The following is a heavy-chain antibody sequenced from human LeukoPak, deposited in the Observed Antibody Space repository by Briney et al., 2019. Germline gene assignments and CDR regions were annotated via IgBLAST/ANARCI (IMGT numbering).Heavy chain of an antibody. V-gene: IGHV3-21*04. CDR2: ISSSSSYI. Sequence: GGSLRLSCAASGFTFSSYSMNWVRQAPGKGLEWVSSISSSSSYIYYADSVKGRFTISRDNAKNSLYLQMNSLRAEDTALYYCARDLYSSSWYFVSPGGYWGQGTLVTVS. D-gene: IGHD6-13*01. J-gene: IGHJ4*02. CDR1: GFTFSSYS. CDR3: ARDLYSSSWYFVSPGGY.